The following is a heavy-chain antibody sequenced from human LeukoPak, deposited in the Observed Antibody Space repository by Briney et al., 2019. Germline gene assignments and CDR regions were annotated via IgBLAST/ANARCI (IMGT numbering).Heavy chain of an antibody. CDR2: IYYSGRT. V-gene: IGHV4-59*12. J-gene: IGHJ4*02. Sequence: SETLSLTCNVSGGSISGYYWNWIRQPPGKGLEGIGYIYYSGRTNYNPSLNSRPTRSVDTSKSQFSLKLSSVTAADTAVYYCARVPHNYYYDSSGYYRSRGSFDYWGQGTLVTVSS. D-gene: IGHD3-22*01. CDR1: GGSISGYY. CDR3: ARVPHNYYYDSSGYYRSRGSFDY.